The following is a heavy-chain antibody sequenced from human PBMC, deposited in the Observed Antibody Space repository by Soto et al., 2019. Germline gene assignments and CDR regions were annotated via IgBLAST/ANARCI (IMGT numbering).Heavy chain of an antibody. CDR1: GYSFTSYW. CDR2: IYPGYSDT. Sequence: PGESLKISCQGSGYSFTSYWIGWVRQMPGKGLEWMGIIYPGYSDTRYSPSFQGQVTISADKSISTAYLQWSSLKASDTAMYYFARQYCSSTSCYGYYYYYMDVWGKGTTVTVS. J-gene: IGHJ6*03. V-gene: IGHV5-51*01. D-gene: IGHD2-2*01. CDR3: ARQYCSSTSCYGYYYYYMDV.